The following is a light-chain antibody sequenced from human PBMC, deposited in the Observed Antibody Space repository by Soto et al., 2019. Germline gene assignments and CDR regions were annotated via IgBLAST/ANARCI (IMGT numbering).Light chain of an antibody. CDR2: DAS. V-gene: IGKV1-5*01. CDR3: QQYKSYPWT. Sequence: DIQMTQSPSTLSASVGDRVTITCRASQSISSWLAWYQQKPGKAPKFLIYDASSLESGVPSRFSGSGSGTEFTHSISSRQPDDFATYNCQQYKSYPWTFGQGTRVDI. J-gene: IGKJ1*01. CDR1: QSISSW.